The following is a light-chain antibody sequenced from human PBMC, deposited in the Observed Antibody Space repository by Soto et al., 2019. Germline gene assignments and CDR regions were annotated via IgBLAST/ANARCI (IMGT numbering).Light chain of an antibody. Sequence: QSVLTQPRSVSGSLGQSVTMSCTGTSSDVGAYNYVSWYQQFPGKVPKVLIFDVTQRPSGVPDRFSGSKSGNTASLTISGLQAEDEADYYCCSYAASYMVVFGGGTKLTVL. J-gene: IGLJ2*01. CDR1: SSDVGAYNY. V-gene: IGLV2-11*01. CDR2: DVT. CDR3: CSYAASYMVV.